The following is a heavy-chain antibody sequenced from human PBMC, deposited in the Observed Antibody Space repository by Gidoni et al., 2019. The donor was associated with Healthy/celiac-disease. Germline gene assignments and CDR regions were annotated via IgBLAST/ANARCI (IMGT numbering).Heavy chain of an antibody. CDR1: GGSFSGYY. CDR3: ARKYYEFWSGYPADYYMDV. J-gene: IGHJ6*03. V-gene: IGHV4-34*01. Sequence: QVQLQQWGAGLLKPSETLSLTFAVYGGSFSGYYWSWIRQPPGKGLEWIGEINHSGSTNYKPALKSRVNISVDTAKNQFSRKLSAVTAEDTAVYYCARKYYEFWSGYPADYYMDVWGKGTTVTVSS. CDR2: INHSGST. D-gene: IGHD3-3*01.